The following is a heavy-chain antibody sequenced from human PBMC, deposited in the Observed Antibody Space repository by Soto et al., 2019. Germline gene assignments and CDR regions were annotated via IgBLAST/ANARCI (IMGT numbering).Heavy chain of an antibody. V-gene: IGHV3-30-3*01. CDR1: GFTFSSYA. Sequence: GGSLRLSCAASGFTFSSYAMHWVRQAPGKGLEWVAVISYDGSNKYYADSVKGRFTISRDNSKNTLYLQMNSLRAEDTAVYYCARGVPDYWGQGTLVTVSS. CDR2: ISYDGSNK. CDR3: ARGVPDY. J-gene: IGHJ4*02. D-gene: IGHD1-1*01.